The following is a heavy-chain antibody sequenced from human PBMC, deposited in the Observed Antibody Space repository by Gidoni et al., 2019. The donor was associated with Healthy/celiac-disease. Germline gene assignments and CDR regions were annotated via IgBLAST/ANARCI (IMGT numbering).Heavy chain of an antibody. D-gene: IGHD3-10*01. Sequence: EVQLVQSGAEVKKPGESLRISCKGSGYSFTSYWISWVRQMPGKGLEWMGRIDPSDSYTNYSPSFQGHVTISADKSISTAYLQWSSLKASDTAMYYCARYRGMVRGTYYYYGMDVWGQGTTVTVSS. J-gene: IGHJ6*02. V-gene: IGHV5-10-1*01. CDR2: IDPSDSYT. CDR3: ARYRGMVRGTYYYYGMDV. CDR1: GYSFTSYW.